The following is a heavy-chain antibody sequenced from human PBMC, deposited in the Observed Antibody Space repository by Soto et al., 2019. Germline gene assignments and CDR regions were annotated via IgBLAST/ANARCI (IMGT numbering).Heavy chain of an antibody. CDR3: ARGRKTKRWDFDL. V-gene: IGHV4-30-4*01. CDR1: GGSISSGDYY. CDR2: IYYSGST. J-gene: IGHJ2*01. Sequence: QVQLQESGPGLVKPSQTLSLTCTVSGGSISSGDYYWSWIRQPPGNGLEWIGYIYYSGSTYYNPSLKSRVTISVDTSKNQFSLKLSSVTAADTAVYYCARGRKTKRWDFDLWGRGTLVTVSS.